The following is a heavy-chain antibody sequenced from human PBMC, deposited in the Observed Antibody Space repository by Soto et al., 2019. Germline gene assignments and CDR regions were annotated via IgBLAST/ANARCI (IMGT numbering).Heavy chain of an antibody. CDR1: GFXFSNHG. V-gene: IGHV3-33*01. Sequence: QVQLVESGGGVVQPGRSLRLSCAASGFXFSNHGMHWVRQAPGKGLEWVAVIWSDGNNRYYADSVKGRFTISRDNSKNTVYLQMNSLRAEDTAVYYCVRGDNWNDEASDYWGQGTLVTVSS. D-gene: IGHD1-1*01. J-gene: IGHJ4*02. CDR3: VRGDNWNDEASDY. CDR2: IWSDGNNR.